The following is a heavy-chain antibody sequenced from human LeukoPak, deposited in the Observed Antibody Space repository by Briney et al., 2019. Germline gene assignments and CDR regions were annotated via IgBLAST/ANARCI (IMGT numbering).Heavy chain of an antibody. J-gene: IGHJ6*02. V-gene: IGHV5-51*01. Sequence: GESLKISCKGSGYSFTSYWIGWVRQMPGKGLEWMGIIYPGDSDTRYSPSFQGQVTISADKSISTAYLQWSSLKASDTAMYYCATRSPYSSSFGYYYSMDVWGQGATVTVSS. D-gene: IGHD6-6*01. CDR2: IYPGDSDT. CDR3: ATRSPYSSSFGYYYSMDV. CDR1: GYSFTSYW.